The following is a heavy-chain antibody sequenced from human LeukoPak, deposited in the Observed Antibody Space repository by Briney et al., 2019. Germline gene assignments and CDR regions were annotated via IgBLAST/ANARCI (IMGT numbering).Heavy chain of an antibody. CDR3: AREHYYDSSGYTPWRDAFDI. CDR2: IIPIFGTA. CDR1: GGTFSSYA. V-gene: IGHV1-69*13. J-gene: IGHJ3*02. D-gene: IGHD3-22*01. Sequence: GASVKVSCKASGGTFSSYAISWVRQAPGQGLEWMGGIIPIFGTANYAQKFQGRVTITADESTSTAYMELSSLRSEDTAVYYCAREHYYDSSGYTPWRDAFDIWGQGTMVTVSS.